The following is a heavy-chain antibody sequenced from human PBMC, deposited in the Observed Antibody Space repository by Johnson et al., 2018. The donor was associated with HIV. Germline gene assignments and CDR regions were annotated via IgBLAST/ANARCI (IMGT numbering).Heavy chain of an antibody. CDR1: GFTFDDYD. Sequence: VQLVESGGGVVQPGGSLRLSCVASGFTFDDYDMSWVRQAPGKGLEWVSAISGSGGSTYYADSVKGRFTISRDNSKNTLYLQMNSLRAEDTAVYYCARDQAGTTEDAFDIWGQGTMVTVSS. CDR3: ARDQAGTTEDAFDI. J-gene: IGHJ3*02. D-gene: IGHD1-7*01. CDR2: ISGSGGST. V-gene: IGHV3-23*04.